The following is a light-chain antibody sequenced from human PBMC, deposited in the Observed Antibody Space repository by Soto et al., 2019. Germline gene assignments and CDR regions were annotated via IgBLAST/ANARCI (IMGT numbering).Light chain of an antibody. J-gene: IGKJ1*01. CDR1: QSVSSSY. CDR2: GAS. CDR3: QQYGSSAWT. V-gene: IGKV3-20*01. Sequence: EIVLTQSPGTLSLSPGERATLSCRASQSVSSSYLAWYQQKPGQASRLLIYGASNRATGIPDRFSGSGSGTDFTLTISRLEPEDFAVYYCQQYGSSAWTFGQGTKVDIK.